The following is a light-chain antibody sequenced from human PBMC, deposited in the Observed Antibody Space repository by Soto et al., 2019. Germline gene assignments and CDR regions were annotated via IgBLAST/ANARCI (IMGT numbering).Light chain of an antibody. Sequence: EIVLTQPPATLSLSPGERATLSCRASQSVSSYLAWYQQKPGQAPRLLIYDASNRATGIPARFSGSGSGTDFTLTISSLEPEDFAVYYCQQRSNWPLITFGQGTRLEIK. J-gene: IGKJ5*01. CDR1: QSVSSY. CDR3: QQRSNWPLIT. CDR2: DAS. V-gene: IGKV3-11*01.